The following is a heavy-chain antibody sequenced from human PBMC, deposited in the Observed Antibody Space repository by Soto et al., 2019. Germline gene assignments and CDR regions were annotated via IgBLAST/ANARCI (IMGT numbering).Heavy chain of an antibody. Sequence: QVQLQESGPGLVKPSETLSLTCTVSGGSVSSGSYYWSWIRQPPGKGLEWIGYIYYSGSTNYNPSLKSRVTISVDTSKNQFSLKLSSVTAADTAVYYCARARGNSWYYFDYWGQGTLVTVSS. J-gene: IGHJ4*02. V-gene: IGHV4-61*01. CDR1: GGSVSSGSYY. CDR3: ARARGNSWYYFDY. CDR2: IYYSGST. D-gene: IGHD6-13*01.